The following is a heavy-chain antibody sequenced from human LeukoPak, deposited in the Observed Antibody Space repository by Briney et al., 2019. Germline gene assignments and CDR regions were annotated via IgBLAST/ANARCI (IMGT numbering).Heavy chain of an antibody. Sequence: ASVKVSCKASGYTFTTYHMHWVRQAPGQGLEWMGLIDPSGSSTSYAQKFQGRATLTRATSTSTVYMELSSLRSEDTAVYYCASVYNYGMDVWGQGTTVIVSS. J-gene: IGHJ6*02. V-gene: IGHV1-46*01. CDR1: GYTFTTYH. CDR3: ASVYNYGMDV. CDR2: IDPSGSST.